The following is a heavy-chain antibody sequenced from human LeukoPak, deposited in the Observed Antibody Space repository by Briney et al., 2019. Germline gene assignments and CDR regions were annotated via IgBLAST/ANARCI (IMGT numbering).Heavy chain of an antibody. V-gene: IGHV1-69*04. CDR3: ARDEDKNYYNYYGMDV. D-gene: IGHD2-15*01. CDR1: GGTFSSDA. Sequence: SVKVSCKASGGTFSSDAISWERQAPGQGLEWMGRIIPILGIANYAQKFQGRVTITADKSTSTAYMELSSLRSEDTAVYYCARDEDKNYYNYYGMDVWGQGTTVTVSS. CDR2: IIPILGIA. J-gene: IGHJ6*02.